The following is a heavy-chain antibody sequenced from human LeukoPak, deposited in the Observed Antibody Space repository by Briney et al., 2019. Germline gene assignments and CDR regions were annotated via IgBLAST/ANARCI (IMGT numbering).Heavy chain of an antibody. CDR3: ARDPARYYDSSGGAFDI. CDR1: GGTFSSYA. D-gene: IGHD3-22*01. Sequence: SVKVSCKASGGTFSSYAISWVRQAPGQGLEWMGGIIPIFGTANYAQKFQGRVTITADKSTSTAYMELSSLRSEDTAVYYCARDPARYYDSSGGAFDIWGQGTMVTVSS. J-gene: IGHJ3*02. CDR2: IIPIFGTA. V-gene: IGHV1-69*06.